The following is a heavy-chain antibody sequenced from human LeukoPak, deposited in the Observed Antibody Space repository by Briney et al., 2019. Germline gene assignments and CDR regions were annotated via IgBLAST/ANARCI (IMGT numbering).Heavy chain of an antibody. CDR1: GGSISSYY. Sequence: SETLSLTCTVSGGSISSYYWSWIRQPPGKGLEWIGYIYYSGSTNYNPSLKSRVTISVDTSKNQFSLKLSSVTAADTAVYYCARGGGVVVPAAKVRGWFDPWGQGTLVTVSS. D-gene: IGHD2-2*01. CDR2: IYYSGST. CDR3: ARGGGVVVPAAKVRGWFDP. V-gene: IGHV4-59*01. J-gene: IGHJ5*02.